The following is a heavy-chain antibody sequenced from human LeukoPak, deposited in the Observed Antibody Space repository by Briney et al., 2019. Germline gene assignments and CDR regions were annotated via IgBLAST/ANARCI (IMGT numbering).Heavy chain of an antibody. D-gene: IGHD6-19*01. V-gene: IGHV3-23*01. Sequence: QPGGSLRLXCAASGFTFSSYAMSWVRQAPGKGLEWVSAISGSGGSTYYADSVKGRFTISRDNSKNTLYLQMNSLRAEDTAVYYCAKVIIAVAGTKGAFDPWGQGTLVTVSS. CDR3: AKVIIAVAGTKGAFDP. CDR1: GFTFSSYA. CDR2: ISGSGGST. J-gene: IGHJ5*02.